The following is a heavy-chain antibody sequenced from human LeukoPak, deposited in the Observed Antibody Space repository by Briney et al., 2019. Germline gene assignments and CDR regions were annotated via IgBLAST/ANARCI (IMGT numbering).Heavy chain of an antibody. Sequence: PLETQSLTCTVSGGSISSHYWSWIRQPPGKGLEWIGYIYYSGSTNYNPSLKSRVTISVDTSKNQFSLKLSSVTAADTAVYYCARAVILGIAAAGTGWFDPWGQGTLVTVSS. CDR3: ARAVILGIAAAGTGWFDP. J-gene: IGHJ5*02. V-gene: IGHV4-59*11. CDR1: GGSISSHY. CDR2: IYYSGST. D-gene: IGHD6-13*01.